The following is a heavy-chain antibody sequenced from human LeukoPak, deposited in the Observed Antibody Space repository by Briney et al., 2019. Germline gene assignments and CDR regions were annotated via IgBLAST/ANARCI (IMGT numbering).Heavy chain of an antibody. J-gene: IGHJ6*02. V-gene: IGHV3-48*02. CDR2: ISSSSSTI. CDR3: ARCSADYYYYYGMDV. D-gene: IGHD3-10*02. Sequence: EGSLRLSCAASGFTFRSYSMNGVRQAPGKGLEWVSYISSSSSTIYYADSVKGRFAISRDNAKNSLYLQMNSLRDEDTAVYYCARCSADYYYYYGMDVWGQGTTVTVSS. CDR1: GFTFRSYS.